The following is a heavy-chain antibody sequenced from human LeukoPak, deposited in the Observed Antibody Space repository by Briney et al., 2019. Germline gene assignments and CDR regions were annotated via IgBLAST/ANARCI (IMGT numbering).Heavy chain of an antibody. J-gene: IGHJ3*02. CDR2: VSGSGSST. V-gene: IGHV3-23*01. D-gene: IGHD6-13*01. CDR3: RGAAGYDAFDI. Sequence: GGSLRLSCAASGFTFSSNGMSWVRQAPEKGLEWVSGVSGSGSSTYYADSVKGRFTISRDNSKNTVFLQMNSLRAEDTAVYYCRGAAGYDAFDIWGQGTMVTVSS. CDR1: GFTFSSNG.